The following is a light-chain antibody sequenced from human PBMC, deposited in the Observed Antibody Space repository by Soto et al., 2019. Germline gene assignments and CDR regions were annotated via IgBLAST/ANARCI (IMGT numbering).Light chain of an antibody. CDR3: QQYDQWPIT. CDR1: QSVSSSY. J-gene: IGKJ5*01. CDR2: GAS. V-gene: IGKV3-15*01. Sequence: EIVLTQSPGTLSLSPWEIATLSCRASQSVSSSYLAWYQQKPGQAPRLLIYGASTRASGISARFSGSGSGTEFSFTVTSLQSEDFAVYYCQQYDQWPITFGQGTRLEIK.